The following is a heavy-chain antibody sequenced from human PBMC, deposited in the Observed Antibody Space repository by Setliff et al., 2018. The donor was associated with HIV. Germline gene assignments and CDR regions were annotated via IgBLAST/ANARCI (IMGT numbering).Heavy chain of an antibody. D-gene: IGHD6-19*01. V-gene: IGHV4-39*01. J-gene: IGHJ4*02. Sequence: SETLSLTCTVSGGSISSSSYYWGWIRQPPGKGLEWTGSIYYSGSTYYNPSLKSRVTISVDTSKNQFSLKLSSVTAADTAVYYCARRSGWYDYWGQGTLVTVSS. CDR2: IYYSGST. CDR1: GGSISSSSYY. CDR3: ARRSGWYDY.